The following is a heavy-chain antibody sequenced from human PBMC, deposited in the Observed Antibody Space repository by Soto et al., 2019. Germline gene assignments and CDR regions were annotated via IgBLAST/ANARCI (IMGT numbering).Heavy chain of an antibody. CDR3: SRTRDNNINYCYALDV. D-gene: IGHD1-20*01. Sequence: TLSLTCTASGASVSSATYYWNLIQQPPGKPLEWIGYVYYSGSTNYNPSLKSRVTISLDTSKDQFSLKLSSVTAADTAVYYCSRTRDNNINYCYALDVWGPGTTVTFAS. J-gene: IGHJ6*02. V-gene: IGHV4-61*01. CDR1: GASVSSATYY. CDR2: VYYSGST.